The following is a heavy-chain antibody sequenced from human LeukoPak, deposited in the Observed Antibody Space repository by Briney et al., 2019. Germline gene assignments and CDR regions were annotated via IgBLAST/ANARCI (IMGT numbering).Heavy chain of an antibody. J-gene: IGHJ5*02. V-gene: IGHV3-23*01. Sequence: PGGSLRLSCAASGFTFSNHAMSWVRQAPGKGLEWVSFIDVSGSATLYADSVKGRFTMSRDNFRNTVSLLLSSLRADDTAVYYCGTGSGSGYPTNHRFHPWGQGTLVTVSS. D-gene: IGHD3-3*01. CDR3: GTGSGSGYPTNHRFHP. CDR1: GFTFSNHA. CDR2: IDVSGSAT.